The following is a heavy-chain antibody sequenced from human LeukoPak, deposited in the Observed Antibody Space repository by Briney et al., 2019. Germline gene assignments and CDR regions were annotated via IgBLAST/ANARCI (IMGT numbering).Heavy chain of an antibody. V-gene: IGHV3-66*02. D-gene: IGHD3-16*01. CDR1: GFTVSNNY. J-gene: IGHJ4*02. CDR2: IYSGDNT. Sequence: GGSLRLSCAASGFTVSNNYMSWVRQAPGKGLEWISVIYSGDNTYYVESVKGRFTISRDNSKNTLFLQMNRLRAEDTAVYYCAGRRVLDASFDYWGQGTLVTVSS. CDR3: AGRRVLDASFDY.